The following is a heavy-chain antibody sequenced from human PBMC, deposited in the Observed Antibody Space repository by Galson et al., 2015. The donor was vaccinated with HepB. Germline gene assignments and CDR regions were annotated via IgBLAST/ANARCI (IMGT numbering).Heavy chain of an antibody. J-gene: IGHJ4*02. Sequence: SLRLSCAASGFTFSSYGMHWVRQAPGKGLEWVAVIWYDGSNKYYADSVKGRFTISRDNSKNTLYLQMNSLRAEDTAVYYCAKQPAEQLRYFDWFLGYFDYWGQGTLVTVSS. CDR1: GFTFSSYG. CDR3: AKQPAEQLRYFDWFLGYFDY. V-gene: IGHV3-33*06. D-gene: IGHD3-9*01. CDR2: IWYDGSNK.